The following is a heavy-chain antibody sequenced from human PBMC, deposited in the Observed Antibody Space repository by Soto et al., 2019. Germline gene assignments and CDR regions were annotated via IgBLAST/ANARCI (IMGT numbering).Heavy chain of an antibody. CDR2: INPNSGGT. J-gene: IGHJ4*02. V-gene: IGHV1-2*02. D-gene: IGHD1-26*01. Sequence: ASVKVSCKASGYTFTGYYMHWVRQAPGQGLEWMGWINPNSGGTNYAQKFQGRVTMTRDTSISTAYMELSRLRSDDTAVYYCAXDRRARRSTIVDLSFGYWGQGTLVTVSS. CDR1: GYTFTGYY. CDR3: AXDRRARRSTIVDLSFGY.